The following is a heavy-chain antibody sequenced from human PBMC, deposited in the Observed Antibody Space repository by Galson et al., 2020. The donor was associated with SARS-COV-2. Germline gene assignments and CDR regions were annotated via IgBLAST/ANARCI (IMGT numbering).Heavy chain of an antibody. J-gene: IGHJ3*02. Sequence: GESLKISCTASGFTFSSYGMHWVRQAPGKGLEWVAVIWYDGSNKYYADSVKGRFTISRDNSKNTLYLQMNSLRAEDTAVYYCARDPDSSSWDDAFDIWGQGTMVTVSS. CDR3: ARDPDSSSWDDAFDI. D-gene: IGHD6-13*01. V-gene: IGHV3-33*01. CDR2: IWYDGSNK. CDR1: GFTFSSYG.